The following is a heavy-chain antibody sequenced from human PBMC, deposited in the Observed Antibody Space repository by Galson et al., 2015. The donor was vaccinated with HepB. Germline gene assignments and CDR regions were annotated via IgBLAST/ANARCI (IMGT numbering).Heavy chain of an antibody. Sequence: SVKVSCKASGYTFTSYYMHWVRQAPGQGLEWMGIINPSGGSTSYAQKFQGRVTMTRDTSTSTVYMELSSLRSEDTAVYYCARDLKVAAYGLDAFEIWGQGTMVTVSS. CDR3: ARDLKVAAYGLDAFEI. D-gene: IGHD2-15*01. CDR1: GYTFTSYY. V-gene: IGHV1-46*01. CDR2: INPSGGST. J-gene: IGHJ3*02.